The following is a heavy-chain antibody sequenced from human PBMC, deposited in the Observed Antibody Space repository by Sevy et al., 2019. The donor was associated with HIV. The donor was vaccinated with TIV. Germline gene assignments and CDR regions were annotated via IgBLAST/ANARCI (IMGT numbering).Heavy chain of an antibody. J-gene: IGHJ4*02. D-gene: IGHD2-2*01. Sequence: GGSLRLSCGASGFTFSKYSMSWVRQTPGKGLEWVSTLSFACGRINYADSVKGRFTMSRDDSRNTFYLQMDSLRAEDTAIYYCAREGCSKPHDYWGQGTLVTVSS. CDR2: LSFACGRI. CDR3: AREGCSKPHDY. V-gene: IGHV3-23*01. CDR1: GFTFSKYS.